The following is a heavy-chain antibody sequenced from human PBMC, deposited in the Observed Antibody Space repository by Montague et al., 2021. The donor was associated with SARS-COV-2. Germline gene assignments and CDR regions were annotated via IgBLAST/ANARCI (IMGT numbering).Heavy chain of an antibody. D-gene: IGHD3-22*01. CDR1: GGSISSSSYY. V-gene: IGHV4-39*01. CDR2: IYYSGST. Sequence: SETLSLTCTVYGGSISSSSYYWGWIRQPPGKGLEWIGSIYYSGSTYYNPSLKSRVTISADTSKNQFYLKLSSVTAADTAVYYYARFPTSYYYDSKAAPATPDAFDIWGQGTMVTVSS. J-gene: IGHJ3*02. CDR3: ARFPTSYYYDSKAAPATPDAFDI.